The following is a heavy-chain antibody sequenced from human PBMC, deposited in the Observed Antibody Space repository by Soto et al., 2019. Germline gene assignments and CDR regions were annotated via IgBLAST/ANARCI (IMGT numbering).Heavy chain of an antibody. D-gene: IGHD3-16*02. Sequence: GASVKVSCKASGGTFSSYTISWVRQAPGQGLEWMGRIIPILGIANYAQKFQGRVTITADKSTSTAYMELSSLRSEDTAVYYCARGIWGSHRYFFDNWGQGTLVTVSS. CDR1: GGTFSSYT. J-gene: IGHJ4*01. CDR2: IIPILGIA. CDR3: ARGIWGSHRYFFDN. V-gene: IGHV1-69*02.